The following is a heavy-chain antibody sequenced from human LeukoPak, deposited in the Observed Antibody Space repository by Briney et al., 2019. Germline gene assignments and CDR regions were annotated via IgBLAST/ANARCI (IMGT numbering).Heavy chain of an antibody. CDR3: ARRQGMATSNDY. V-gene: IGHV4-39*01. J-gene: IGHJ4*02. CDR1: GGSTSSSSYY. CDR2: IYYSGST. D-gene: IGHD5-24*01. Sequence: SETLSLTCTVSGGSTSSSSYYWGWIRQPPGKGLEWIGSIYYSGSTYYNPSLKSRLTISVDTSKNQFSLKVSSVTAADTAVYYCARRQGMATSNDYWGQGTLVTVSS.